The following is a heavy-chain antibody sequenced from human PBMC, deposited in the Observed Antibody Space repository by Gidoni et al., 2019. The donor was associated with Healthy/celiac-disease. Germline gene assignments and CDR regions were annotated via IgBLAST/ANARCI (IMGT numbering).Heavy chain of an antibody. Sequence: QVQLVQSGAEVKKPGASVKVSCKASGYTFTGYYMHWVRQAPGQGLEWMGWINPNSGGTNYAQKCQGRVTMTRDTSISTAYMELSRLRSDDTAVYYCARRGAVTRTNAFDIWGQGTMVTVSS. CDR1: GYTFTGYY. CDR2: INPNSGGT. V-gene: IGHV1-2*02. J-gene: IGHJ3*02. D-gene: IGHD4-17*01. CDR3: ARRGAVTRTNAFDI.